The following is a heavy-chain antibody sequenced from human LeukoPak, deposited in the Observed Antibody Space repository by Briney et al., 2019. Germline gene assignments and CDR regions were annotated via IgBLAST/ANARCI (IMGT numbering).Heavy chain of an antibody. Sequence: TGGSLRLSCAASGFTVNDNHMSWVRQAPGKGLEWVSVLYTIGTTYYADSVKGRFTISRDNSKNTLYLQMNNLRAEDTAVYYCARINRDLYGPGSPYPDVWGKGTTVTISS. D-gene: IGHD3-10*01. CDR1: GFTVNDNH. J-gene: IGHJ6*04. CDR2: LYTIGTT. V-gene: IGHV3-66*01. CDR3: ARINRDLYGPGSPYPDV.